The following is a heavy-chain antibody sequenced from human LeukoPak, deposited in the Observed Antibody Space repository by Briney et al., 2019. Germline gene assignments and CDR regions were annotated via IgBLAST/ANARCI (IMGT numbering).Heavy chain of an antibody. Sequence: ASLKVSCKASGYTFTDYYMHWVRHAPGQGLQWMGWTNPNIGDTNYAQKFQGRVTMTRDTSINTAYMEPSRLRSDDTAVYYCARDRPSITGTTWDYFVYWGQGTLLTVSS. V-gene: IGHV1-2*02. CDR2: TNPNIGDT. D-gene: IGHD1-7*01. CDR3: ARDRPSITGTTWDYFVY. J-gene: IGHJ4*02. CDR1: GYTFTDYY.